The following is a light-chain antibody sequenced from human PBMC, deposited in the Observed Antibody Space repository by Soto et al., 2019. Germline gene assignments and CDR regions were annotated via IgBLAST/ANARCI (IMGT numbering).Light chain of an antibody. Sequence: QSVLTQPASVSGSPGQSITISCTGTSSDVGSYNYVSWYQQHPGKAPKLMIYDVSKRPSGISNRFSGSKSGNTASLTISGLQAEDEGDYYCCSYVGRSDSYVFGAGTKVTVL. CDR1: SSDVGSYNY. CDR3: CSYVGRSDSYV. J-gene: IGLJ1*01. V-gene: IGLV2-23*02. CDR2: DVS.